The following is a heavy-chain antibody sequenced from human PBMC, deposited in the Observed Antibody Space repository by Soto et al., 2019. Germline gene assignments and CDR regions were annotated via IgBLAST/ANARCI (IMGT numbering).Heavy chain of an antibody. CDR1: GFTFSNAW. V-gene: IGHV3-15*01. D-gene: IGHD3-16*01. Sequence: EVQLVESGGGLVKPGGSLRLSCAASGFTFSNAWMSWVRQAPGKGLEWVGRIKSKTDGGTTDYAAPVKGRFTISRDDSKNTLYLQMNSLKTEDTAVYYCTIGELGGVIRGYGMDVWGQGTTVTVSS. CDR2: IKSKTDGGTT. J-gene: IGHJ6*02. CDR3: TIGELGGVIRGYGMDV.